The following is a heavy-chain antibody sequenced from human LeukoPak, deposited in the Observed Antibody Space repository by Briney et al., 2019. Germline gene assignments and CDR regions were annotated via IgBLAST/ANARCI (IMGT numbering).Heavy chain of an antibody. V-gene: IGHV1-2*02. CDR1: GYTFTGYY. CDR3: ARADLIGMDV. J-gene: IGHJ6*04. D-gene: IGHD3-16*01. Sequence: ASVKVSCKASGYTFTGYYMYWVRQAPGQGLEWMGWINPNSGGTNFPQKFQGRVTMTRDTSISTAYMELSRLRPDDTAVYYCARADLIGMDVWGKGTTVTVSS. CDR2: INPNSGGT.